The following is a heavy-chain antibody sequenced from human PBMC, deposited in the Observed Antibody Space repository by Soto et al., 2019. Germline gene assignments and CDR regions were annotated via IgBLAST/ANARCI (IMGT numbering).Heavy chain of an antibody. CDR2: IDPTDSFT. V-gene: IGHV5-10-1*01. J-gene: IGHJ4*01. D-gene: IGHD1-26*01. CDR3: ARLSGVGTTWAFDY. Sequence: GESLKISCKGSGYSFTSYWISWVRQMPGKGLEWTGKIDPTDSFTAYSPSFQGHVTISADRSISTAYLQWSSLKASDTAMYYCARLSGVGTTWAFDYWGQGTLVTVSS. CDR1: GYSFTSYW.